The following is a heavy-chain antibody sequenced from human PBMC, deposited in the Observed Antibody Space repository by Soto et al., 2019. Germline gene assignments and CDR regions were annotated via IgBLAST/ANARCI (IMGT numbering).Heavy chain of an antibody. CDR2: IWYDGSNK. Sequence: GGSLRLSCAASGFTFSSYGMHWVRQAPGKGLEWVAVIWYDGSNKYYADSVKGRFTISRDNSKNTLYLQMNSLRAEDTAVYYCARGVTTLSYNWFDPWGQGTLVTVSS. D-gene: IGHD3-10*01. CDR1: GFTFSSYG. V-gene: IGHV3-33*01. CDR3: ARGVTTLSYNWFDP. J-gene: IGHJ5*02.